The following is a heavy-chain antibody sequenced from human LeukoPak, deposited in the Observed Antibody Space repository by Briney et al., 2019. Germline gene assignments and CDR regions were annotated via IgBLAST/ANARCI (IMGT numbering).Heavy chain of an antibody. CDR2: INPSGGST. CDR3: ARDFGGITIFGVVTSNWFDP. V-gene: IGHV1-46*01. CDR1: GYTFTSYY. D-gene: IGHD3-3*01. Sequence: ASVKVSCKASGYTFTSYYMHWVRQAPGQGLEWMGMINPSGGSTSYAQKFQGRVTMTRDTSTSTVYMELSSLRSEDTAVYYCARDFGGITIFGVVTSNWFDPWGQGTLVTVSS. J-gene: IGHJ5*02.